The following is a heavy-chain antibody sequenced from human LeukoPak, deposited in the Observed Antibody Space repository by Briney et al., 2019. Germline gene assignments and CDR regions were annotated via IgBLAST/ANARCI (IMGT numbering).Heavy chain of an antibody. CDR3: ARDHHSGSYLGWFDP. J-gene: IGHJ5*02. V-gene: IGHV3-7*03. CDR1: GFTFTTYW. CDR2: INQDGTEK. Sequence: PGGSLRLSCAASGFTFTTYWMSWVRQAPGKGLEWVANINQDGTEKYYVDSVKGRFTISRDNAKNSLYLQMNSLRAEDTAVYYCARDHHSGSYLGWFDPWGQGTLVTVSS. D-gene: IGHD1-26*01.